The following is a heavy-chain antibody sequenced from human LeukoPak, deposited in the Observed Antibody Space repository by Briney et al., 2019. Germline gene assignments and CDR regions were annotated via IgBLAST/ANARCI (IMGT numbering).Heavy chain of an antibody. V-gene: IGHV1-69*13. CDR2: IIPIFGTA. J-gene: IGHJ6*02. D-gene: IGHD3-10*01. CDR1: GGTFSSYA. Sequence: ASVKVSCKASGGTFSSYAISWVRQAPGQGLEWMGGIIPIFGTANYAQKFQGRVTITADESTSTAYMELSSLRSEDTAVYYCARGMVRYYGMDVWGQGTTVTVSS. CDR3: ARGMVRYYGMDV.